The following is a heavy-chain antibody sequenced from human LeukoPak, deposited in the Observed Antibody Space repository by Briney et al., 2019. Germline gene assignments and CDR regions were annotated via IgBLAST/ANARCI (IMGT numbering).Heavy chain of an antibody. D-gene: IGHD3-16*01. CDR1: GYTFTSYG. Sequence: ASVKVSCKASGYTFTSYGTSWVRQAPGQGLEWMGWISAYNGNTNYAQKLQGRVTMTTDTSTSTAYMELRSLRSDDTAVYYCARLSKQRKLGHPWGGRRGYYYRDVWGKGPTVTVSS. CDR2: ISAYNGNT. V-gene: IGHV1-18*01. J-gene: IGHJ6*03. CDR3: ARLSKQRKLGHPWGGRRGYYYRDV.